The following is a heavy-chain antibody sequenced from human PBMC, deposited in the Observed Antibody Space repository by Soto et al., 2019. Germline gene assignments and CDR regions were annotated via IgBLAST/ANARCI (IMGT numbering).Heavy chain of an antibody. CDR2: MNPNSGNT. V-gene: IGHV1-8*01. Sequence: QVQLVQSGAEVKKPGASVKVSCKASGYTFTSYDINWVRQATGQGLEWMGWMNPNSGNTGYAQKFQGRVTMTRNNSISTAYTELSRLRSEDTAVYYCARHSSGWYNWFDPWGQGPLVTVSS. J-gene: IGHJ5*02. CDR1: GYTFTSYD. D-gene: IGHD6-19*01. CDR3: ARHSSGWYNWFDP.